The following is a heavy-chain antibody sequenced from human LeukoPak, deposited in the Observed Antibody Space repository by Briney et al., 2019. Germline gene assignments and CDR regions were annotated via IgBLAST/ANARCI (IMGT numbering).Heavy chain of an antibody. CDR2: IYYSGRT. J-gene: IGHJ5*02. CDR1: GGSLSSSGYY. Sequence: SETLSLTCTVSGGSLSSSGYYWGWIRQPPGKGLEWLASIYYSGRTYYNPSLKSRVTISVDTPKNQLSLKLSSLTAADTAVYYCARHEYSGSYYGLSWFDPWGQGTLVTVSS. D-gene: IGHD1-26*01. V-gene: IGHV4-39*01. CDR3: ARHEYSGSYYGLSWFDP.